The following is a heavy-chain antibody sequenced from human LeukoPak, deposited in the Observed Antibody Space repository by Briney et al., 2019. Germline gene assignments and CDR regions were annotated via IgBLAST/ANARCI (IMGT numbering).Heavy chain of an antibody. V-gene: IGHV1-46*01. CDR2: INPSSGST. CDR1: GYTFTSYY. CDR3: AKEARRGSGYTNFDY. D-gene: IGHD2-2*02. J-gene: IGHJ4*02. Sequence: GASVKVSCKASGYTFTSYYMHWVRQAPGQGLEWMGIINPSSGSTSYSQKFRGRVSMTRDTSTTTVYMEVSSLRSEDTAVYYCAKEARRGSGYTNFDYWGQGTLVTVSS.